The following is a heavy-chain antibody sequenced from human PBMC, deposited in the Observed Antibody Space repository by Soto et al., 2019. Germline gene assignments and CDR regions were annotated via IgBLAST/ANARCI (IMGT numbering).Heavy chain of an antibody. J-gene: IGHJ6*02. CDR3: ARNMDYYYGRGSGNGHGV. CDR1: GYTFTAYY. D-gene: IGHD3-10*02. CDR2: INPKFGDT. Sequence: QVQLVQCGAEVKEPGDSLRVSCEASGYTFTAYYIHWVRQAPGQGLEWMGWINPKFGDTTYAQDFQGSVSMTRDMSISTVYMELSSLTSDDTAIYYCARNMDYYYGRGSGNGHGVWGQGTTVTV. V-gene: IGHV1-2*02.